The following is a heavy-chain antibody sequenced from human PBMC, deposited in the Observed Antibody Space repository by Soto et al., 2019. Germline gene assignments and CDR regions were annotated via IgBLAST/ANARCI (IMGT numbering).Heavy chain of an antibody. CDR3: AKLAYGSGSYYIDY. V-gene: IGHV4-39*07. J-gene: IGHJ4*02. CDR2: IYYSGNT. D-gene: IGHD3-10*01. CDR1: GGSISSSNYY. Sequence: SETLSLTCTVSGGSISSSNYYWGWIRQPPGKGLEWIGCIYYSGNTYYNPSLKSRVTISVDTSKDQFSLKLSSVTAADTAVYYCAKLAYGSGSYYIDYWGQGTLVTVSS.